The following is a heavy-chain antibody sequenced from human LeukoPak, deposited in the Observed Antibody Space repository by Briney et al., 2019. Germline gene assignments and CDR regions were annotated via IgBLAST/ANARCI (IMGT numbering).Heavy chain of an antibody. CDR2: IYYRGST. Sequence: SSETLSLTCTVSGGSISTGGYYWGWIRQHPGKGLEYIGYIYYRGSTYYSPSLKSRLTISLDTPNNQFSLKLRPVTAADTAVYYCARATDYGDSYYFDHWGQGTPVTVSS. J-gene: IGHJ4*02. CDR1: GGSISTGGYY. CDR3: ARATDYGDSYYFDH. D-gene: IGHD4/OR15-4a*01. V-gene: IGHV4-31*03.